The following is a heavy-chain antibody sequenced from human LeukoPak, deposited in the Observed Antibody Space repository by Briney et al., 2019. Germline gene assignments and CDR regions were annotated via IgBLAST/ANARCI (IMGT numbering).Heavy chain of an antibody. J-gene: IGHJ5*02. CDR2: INPSGGST. Sequence: ASVKVSRKASGYTFTSYGISWVRQAPGQGLEWMGIINPSGGSTSCAQKFQGRVTMTRDTSTSTVYMELSSLRSEDTAVYHCARDEAGDCSSTSCYPNWFDPWGQGTLVTVSS. V-gene: IGHV1-46*01. CDR1: GYTFTSYG. CDR3: ARDEAGDCSSTSCYPNWFDP. D-gene: IGHD2-2*01.